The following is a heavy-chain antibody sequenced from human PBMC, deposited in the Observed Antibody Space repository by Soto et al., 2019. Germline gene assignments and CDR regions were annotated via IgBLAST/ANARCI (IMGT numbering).Heavy chain of an antibody. D-gene: IGHD3-10*01. Sequence: ASVKVSCKASGYTFTSYGISWVRQARGQGLEWMGWISAYNGNTNYAQKLQGRVTMTTDTSTSTAYMELRSLRSDDTAVYYCARDQATMVRGVITYYYGMDVWGQGTTVTVSS. CDR1: GYTFTSYG. V-gene: IGHV1-18*01. CDR3: ARDQATMVRGVITYYYGMDV. CDR2: ISAYNGNT. J-gene: IGHJ6*02.